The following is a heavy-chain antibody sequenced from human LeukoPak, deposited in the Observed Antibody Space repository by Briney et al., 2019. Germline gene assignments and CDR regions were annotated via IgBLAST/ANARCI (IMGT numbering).Heavy chain of an antibody. CDR3: ARESYYDYVWGSYRSSPSDAFDI. D-gene: IGHD3-16*02. J-gene: IGHJ3*02. CDR2: ISAYNGNT. CDR1: GYTFTNYG. V-gene: IGHV1-18*01. Sequence: ASVKVSCKASGYTFTNYGISWVRQAPGQGLEWMGWISAYNGNTNYAQKLQGRVTMTTDTSTSTAYMELRSLRSDDTAVYYCARESYYDYVWGSYRSSPSDAFDIWGQGTMVTVSS.